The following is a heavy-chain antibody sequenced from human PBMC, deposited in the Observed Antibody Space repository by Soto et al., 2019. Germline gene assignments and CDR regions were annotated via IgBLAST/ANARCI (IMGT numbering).Heavy chain of an antibody. CDR1: GGSISSSSYY. J-gene: IGHJ4*02. D-gene: IGHD6-13*01. V-gene: IGHV4-39*01. CDR2: IYYSGST. CDR3: ARGRRYSSSWYSDY. Sequence: ASETLSLTCTVSGGSISSSSYYWGWIRQPPGKGLEWIGSIYYSGSTYYNPSLKSRVTISVDTSKNQFSLKLSSVTAADTAVYYCARGRRYSSSWYSDYWGQRTLVTVSS.